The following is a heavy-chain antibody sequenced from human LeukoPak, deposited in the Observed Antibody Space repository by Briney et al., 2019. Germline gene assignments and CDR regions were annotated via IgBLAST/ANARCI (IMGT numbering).Heavy chain of an antibody. CDR3: ARENVGIVATSWFDP. CDR2: IYYSGST. Sequence: SETLSLTCTVSGGSVSSYYWSWIRQPPGKGLEWIGYIYYSGSTNYDPSLKSRVTISVDTSKNQFSLKLSSVTAADTAVYYCARENVGIVATSWFDPWGQGTLVTVSS. D-gene: IGHD5-12*01. J-gene: IGHJ5*02. CDR1: GGSVSSYY. V-gene: IGHV4-59*02.